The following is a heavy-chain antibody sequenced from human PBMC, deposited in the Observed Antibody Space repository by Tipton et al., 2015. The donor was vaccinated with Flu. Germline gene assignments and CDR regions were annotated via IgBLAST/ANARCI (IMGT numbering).Heavy chain of an antibody. V-gene: IGHV4-38-2*02. D-gene: IGHD4-11*01. CDR1: GYSISSGYY. J-gene: IGHJ4*02. CDR2: IDHSGTT. Sequence: TLSLTCTVSGYSISSGYYWGWIRQPPGKGLEWIGSIDHSGTTYYNPSLKSRVTISVDTSKNQSSLKLSSVTAADTAVFYCASHSYSRGRAGHWGQGTLVTVSS. CDR3: ASHSYSRGRAGH.